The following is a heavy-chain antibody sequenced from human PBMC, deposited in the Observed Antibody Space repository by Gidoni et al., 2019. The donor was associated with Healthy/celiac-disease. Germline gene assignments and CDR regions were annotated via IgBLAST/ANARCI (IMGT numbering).Heavy chain of an antibody. CDR1: GSTFTSYY. J-gene: IGHJ6*02. D-gene: IGHD6-6*01. CDR3: ARNRRSSSSGGYYYYYGMDV. CDR2: INPSGGST. Sequence: QVQLVQSGAEVKKPGASVQVSCKASGSTFTSYYMHWVRQAPGQGLEWMGIINPSGGSTSYAQKYQGRVTMTRDTSTSTVYMELSSLRSEDTAVYYCARNRRSSSSGGYYYYYGMDVWGQGTTVTVSS. V-gene: IGHV1-46*03.